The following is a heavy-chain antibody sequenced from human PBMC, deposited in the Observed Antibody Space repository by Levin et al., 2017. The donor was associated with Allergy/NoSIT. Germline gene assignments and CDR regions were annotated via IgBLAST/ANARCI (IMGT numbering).Heavy chain of an antibody. Sequence: PGGSLRLSCVASGFTFSNEWMNWVRQAPGKGLEWVGRIKSKTDGGATDYAAPVKGRFTISRDDSRNSLFLQMNSLKTEDTAVYYCTTLKGIPSADYWGRGTRVTVSS. D-gene: IGHD1-26*01. V-gene: IGHV3-15*01. CDR2: IKSKTDGGAT. CDR3: TTLKGIPSADY. CDR1: GFTFSNEW. J-gene: IGHJ4*02.